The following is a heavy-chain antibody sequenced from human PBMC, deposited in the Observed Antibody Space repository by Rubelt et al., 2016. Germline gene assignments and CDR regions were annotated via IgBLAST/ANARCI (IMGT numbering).Heavy chain of an antibody. V-gene: IGHV4-39*01. D-gene: IGHD3-22*01. CDR2: IYYSGGT. J-gene: IGHJ4*02. CDR3: GRGFSGFYFWVDS. Sequence: QLQLQESGPGVVKPSETLSLTCTVSGGSISSSTYYWGWIRQPPGKGLEWIGSIYYSGGTYYNPSLKSRVPISVDTSKNQFSLMLSYVTAADTAVYFCGRGFSGFYFWVDSWGRGALVTVSS. CDR1: GGSISSSTYY.